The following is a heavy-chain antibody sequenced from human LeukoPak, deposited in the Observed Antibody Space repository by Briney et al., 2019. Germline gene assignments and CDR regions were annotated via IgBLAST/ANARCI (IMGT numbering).Heavy chain of an antibody. CDR2: INWNGGST. CDR1: GFTFDDYG. J-gene: IGHJ3*02. D-gene: IGHD3-10*01. CDR3: AREFLYYYGSGSYAFDI. V-gene: IGHV3-20*04. Sequence: GGSLRLSCAASGFTFDDYGMSWVRQAPGKGLEWVSGINWNGGSTGYADSVKGRFTISRDNAKNSLYLQMNSLRAEDTALYYCAREFLYYYGSGSYAFDIWGQGTMVTVSS.